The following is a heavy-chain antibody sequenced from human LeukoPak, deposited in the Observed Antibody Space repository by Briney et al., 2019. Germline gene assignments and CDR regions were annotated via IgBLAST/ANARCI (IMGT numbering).Heavy chain of an antibody. D-gene: IGHD6-13*01. J-gene: IGHJ4*02. CDR2: IYSGGST. V-gene: IGHV3-53*01. Sequence: GGSLRLSCAVSGFTVSSNYMSWVRQAPGKGLEWVSVIYSGGSTYYADSVKGRFTISRDNSKNTLYLQMNSLRAEDTAVYHCAREGHSSTYWGQGTLVTVSS. CDR3: AREGHSSTY. CDR1: GFTVSSNY.